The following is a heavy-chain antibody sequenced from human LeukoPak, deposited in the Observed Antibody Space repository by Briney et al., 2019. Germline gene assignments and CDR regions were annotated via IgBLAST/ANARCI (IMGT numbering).Heavy chain of an antibody. CDR3: ARGWNY. CDR2: MNPNSGNT. Sequence: AAVKVLCNSSRHTFTRCYIHWVRQATAQGLEWMGWMNPNSGNTGYAQKFQGRVTMTRNTSISTAYMELSSLRSEDTAVYYCARGWNYWGQGTLVTVSS. CDR1: RHTFTRCY. J-gene: IGHJ4*02. V-gene: IGHV1-8*01.